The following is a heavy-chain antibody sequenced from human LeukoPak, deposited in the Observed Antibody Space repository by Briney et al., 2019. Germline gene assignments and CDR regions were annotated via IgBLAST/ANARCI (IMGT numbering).Heavy chain of an antibody. V-gene: IGHV4-4*09. Sequence: SETLSLTCTVSGASISSYYWSWIRQPPGKGLEWIGYIYTSGTTNYNPSLKSRVTMSVDTSKNQFSLKLSSVTAADTAMYYCATLEWAGGYYYMDVWGKGTTVTVFS. CDR2: IYTSGTT. CDR1: GASISSYY. J-gene: IGHJ6*03. D-gene: IGHD1-26*01. CDR3: ATLEWAGGYYYMDV.